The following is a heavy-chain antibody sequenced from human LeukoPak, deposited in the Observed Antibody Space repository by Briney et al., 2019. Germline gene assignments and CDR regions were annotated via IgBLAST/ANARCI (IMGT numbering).Heavy chain of an antibody. J-gene: IGHJ6*02. V-gene: IGHV1-46*01. CDR2: VNPSSISA. CDR3: ASVYQHGMDV. CDR1: GYIVTNYY. Sequence: ASVKVSCKASGYIVTNYYMHWVRQAPGQGLEWMGIVNPSSISASYAQKFQGRVTMTRDTSTSTVSMELSSLRSDDTAVYYCASVYQHGMDVWGQGTTVTVSS. D-gene: IGHD2-2*01.